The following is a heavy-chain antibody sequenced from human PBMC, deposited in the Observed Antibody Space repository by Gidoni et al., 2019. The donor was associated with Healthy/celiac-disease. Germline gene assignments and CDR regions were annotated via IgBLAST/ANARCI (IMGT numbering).Heavy chain of an antibody. V-gene: IGHV3-30*04. CDR3: AREIASGAEEGGYGMDV. D-gene: IGHD3-10*01. CDR2: ISYDGSNK. Sequence: QVQLVESGGGVVQPGRSLRLSCSASGFTFSIYALHWVRQAPGKGLDGVAVISYDGSNKYYADSVKGRFTISRDNSKNTLYLQMNSLRAEDTAVYYCAREIASGAEEGGYGMDVWGQGTTVTVSS. J-gene: IGHJ6*02. CDR1: GFTFSIYA.